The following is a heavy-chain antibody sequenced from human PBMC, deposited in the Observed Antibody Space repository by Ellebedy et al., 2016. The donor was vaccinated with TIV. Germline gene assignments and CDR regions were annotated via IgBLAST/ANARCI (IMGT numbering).Heavy chain of an antibody. Sequence: MPSETLSLTCTVSGGSISSYYWSWIRQPPGTGLEWIGYIYHSGSTYYNPSLKSRVTISVDRSKHQFSLKLSSVTAAYTAVYYCARVPEAVYNSSGYYALDYWGQGTLVTVSS. CDR3: ARVPEAVYNSSGYYALDY. D-gene: IGHD3-22*01. CDR1: GGSISSYY. J-gene: IGHJ4*02. CDR2: IYHSGST. V-gene: IGHV4-59*12.